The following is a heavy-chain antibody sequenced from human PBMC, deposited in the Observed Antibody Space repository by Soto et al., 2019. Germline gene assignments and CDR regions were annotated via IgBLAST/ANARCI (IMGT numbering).Heavy chain of an antibody. V-gene: IGHV3-74*01. CDR1: GFTFGSYW. J-gene: IGHJ4*02. CDR3: ARAYGRGYSYGFFYWVPDY. D-gene: IGHD5-18*01. CDR2: INSDGSST. Sequence: GGSLRLSCAASGFTFGSYWMHWVRQAPGKGLVWVSRINSDGSSTSYADSVKGRFTISRDNAKNTLYLQMNSLRAEDTAVYYCARAYGRGYSYGFFYWVPDYWGQGTLVTVSS.